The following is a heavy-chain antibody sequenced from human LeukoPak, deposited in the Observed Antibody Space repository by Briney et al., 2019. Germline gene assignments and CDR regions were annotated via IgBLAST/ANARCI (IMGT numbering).Heavy chain of an antibody. D-gene: IGHD3-22*01. CDR2: ISSYNGNT. V-gene: IGHV1-18*01. CDR1: GYTFTSYG. Sequence: ASVKVSCKASGYTFTSYGISWVRQAPGQGLAWMGWISSYNGNTNNAQKLQDRGTMTTDTSTSKAYMELWSLRSDDTAVYYCARDPENQYYYDSSCYDDYWGQGTLVTVSS. J-gene: IGHJ4*02. CDR3: ARDPENQYYYDSSCYDDY.